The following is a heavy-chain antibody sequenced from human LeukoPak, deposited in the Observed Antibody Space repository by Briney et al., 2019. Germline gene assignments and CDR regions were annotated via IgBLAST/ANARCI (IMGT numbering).Heavy chain of an antibody. CDR3: AGSSGWYR. V-gene: IGHV4-34*01. Sequence: SETLSLTCAVYGGSLSGYYWSWIRQPPGKGLEWIGEIYHSGSTNYNPSLKSQVTISVDKSKNQFSLKLSSVTAADTAVYYCAGSSGWYRWGQGTLVTVSS. CDR2: IYHSGST. D-gene: IGHD6-19*01. J-gene: IGHJ4*02. CDR1: GGSLSGYY.